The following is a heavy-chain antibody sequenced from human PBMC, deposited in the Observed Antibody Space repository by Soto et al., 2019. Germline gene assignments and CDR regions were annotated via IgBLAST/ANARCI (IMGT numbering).Heavy chain of an antibody. J-gene: IGHJ1*01. Sequence: SETLSLTCTVSGGSISSYYWSWIRQPPGKGLEWIGYIYYSGSTNYNPSLKSRVTISVDTSKNQFSLKLSSVTAADTAVYYCARVGDSSGYYYSEYFQHWGQGTLVTVSS. CDR3: ARVGDSSGYYYSEYFQH. CDR1: GGSISSYY. V-gene: IGHV4-59*01. CDR2: IYYSGST. D-gene: IGHD3-22*01.